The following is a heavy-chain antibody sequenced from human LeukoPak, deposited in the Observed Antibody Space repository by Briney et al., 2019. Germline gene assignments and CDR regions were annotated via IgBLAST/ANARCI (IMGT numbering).Heavy chain of an antibody. V-gene: IGHV4-30-4*08. CDR2: IYHNGRT. D-gene: IGHD3-10*01. J-gene: IGHJ6*03. CDR1: GGTINSGEHY. Sequence: PSETLSLTCTVSGGTINSGEHYWGWIRQTPGKGLEWIGYIYHNGRTYSNPSLKSRLDLSVDTSKNQFSLKLTSVTVADTALYYCARYCDILSHMDVWGKGTTVTVCS. CDR3: ARYCDILSHMDV.